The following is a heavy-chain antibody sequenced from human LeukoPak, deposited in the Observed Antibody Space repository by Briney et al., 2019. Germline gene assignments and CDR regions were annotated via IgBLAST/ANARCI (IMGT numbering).Heavy chain of an antibody. Sequence: SETLSLTCTVSDGSISSSSYYWGWIRQPPGKGLEWIGSIYYSGNTYYNPSLKSRVTISVDTSKNQFSLKLSSVTAADTAVYYCARQHPILRFLDYWGQGTLVTVSS. CDR2: IYYSGNT. CDR1: DGSISSSSYY. D-gene: IGHD3-3*01. V-gene: IGHV4-39*01. J-gene: IGHJ4*02. CDR3: ARQHPILRFLDY.